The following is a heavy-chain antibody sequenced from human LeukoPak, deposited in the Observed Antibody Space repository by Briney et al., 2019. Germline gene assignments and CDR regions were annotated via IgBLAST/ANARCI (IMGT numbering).Heavy chain of an antibody. D-gene: IGHD3-22*01. CDR1: GFTFSSYG. CDR3: ARDQGYYYDSSGYDP. J-gene: IGHJ5*02. V-gene: IGHV3-30*03. CDR2: ISYDGSNK. Sequence: GGSLRLSCAASGFTFSSYGMSWVRQVPGKGLEWVAVISYDGSNKYYADSVKGRFTISRDNSKNTLYLQMNSLRAEDTAVYYCARDQGYYYDSSGYDPWGQGTLVTVSS.